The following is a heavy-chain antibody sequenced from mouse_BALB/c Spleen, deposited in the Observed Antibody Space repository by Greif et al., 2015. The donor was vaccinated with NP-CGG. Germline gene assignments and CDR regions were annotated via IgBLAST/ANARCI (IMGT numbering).Heavy chain of an antibody. CDR3: AREGGLYYAMDY. V-gene: IGHV1-80*01. Sequence: VQLQQSGAELVRPGSSVKISCKASGYAFSSYWMNWVKQRPGQGLEWIGQIYPGDGDTNYNGKFKGKATLTADKSSSTAYMQLSSLTSEDSAVYFCAREGGLYYAMDYWGQGTSVTVSS. J-gene: IGHJ4*01. CDR1: GYAFSSYW. D-gene: IGHD6-2*01. CDR2: IYPGDGDT.